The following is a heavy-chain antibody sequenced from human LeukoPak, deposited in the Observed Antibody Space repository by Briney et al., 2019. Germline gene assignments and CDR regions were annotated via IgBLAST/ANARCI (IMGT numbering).Heavy chain of an antibody. CDR1: GFTFSNYA. D-gene: IGHD2-2*01. Sequence: GGSLRLSCAASGFTFSNYAMHWVRQAPGKGLEWVAVISYDGSNKYYADSVKGRFTISRDNSKYTLYLQMNSLRAEDTAVYYCASSSTSPLDYWGQGTLVTVSS. V-gene: IGHV3-30-3*01. CDR3: ASSSTSPLDY. CDR2: ISYDGSNK. J-gene: IGHJ4*02.